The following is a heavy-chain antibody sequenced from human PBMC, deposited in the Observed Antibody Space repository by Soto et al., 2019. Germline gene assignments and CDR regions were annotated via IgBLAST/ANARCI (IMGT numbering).Heavy chain of an antibody. D-gene: IGHD1-26*01. J-gene: IGHJ4*02. V-gene: IGHV5-51*01. CDR2: IYPGDSDT. CDR3: ARRVVGGSYPEPFDY. CDR1: GYSFTSYW. Sequence: PGESLKISCKGSGYSFTSYWVGWVRQMPVKGLEWMGIIYPGDSDTRYSPSFQGQVTISADKSISTAYLQWSSLKASDTAMYYCARRVVGGSYPEPFDYWGQGTLVTVSS.